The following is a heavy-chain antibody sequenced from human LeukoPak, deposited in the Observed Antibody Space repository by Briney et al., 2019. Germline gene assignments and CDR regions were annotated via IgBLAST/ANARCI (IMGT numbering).Heavy chain of an antibody. J-gene: IGHJ5*02. D-gene: IGHD4-11*01. CDR1: GFTFSSYE. Sequence: GGSLRLSCAASGFTFSSYEMNWVRQAPGKGLEWVSFITSSGNTMYYADSVKGRFAISRDNAKNSLYLQMNSLRADDTAVYYCARLRSKYWFDPWGQGTLVTVSS. V-gene: IGHV3-48*03. CDR3: ARLRSKYWFDP. CDR2: ITSSGNTM.